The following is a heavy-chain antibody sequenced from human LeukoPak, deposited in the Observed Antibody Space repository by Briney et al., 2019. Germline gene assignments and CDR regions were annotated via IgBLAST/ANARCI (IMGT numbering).Heavy chain of an antibody. CDR3: AFQYYYQSTGYYPVDY. Sequence: SVKVSCKASGGTFSSYTISWVRQAPGQGLEWMGRIIPILGIANYAQKFQGRVTITADKSTSTAYMELSSLRSEDTAVYYCAFQYYYQSTGYYPVDYFDLGTLVTGYS. CDR1: GGTFSSYT. CDR2: IIPILGIA. J-gene: IGHJ4*01. V-gene: IGHV1-69*02. D-gene: IGHD3-22*01.